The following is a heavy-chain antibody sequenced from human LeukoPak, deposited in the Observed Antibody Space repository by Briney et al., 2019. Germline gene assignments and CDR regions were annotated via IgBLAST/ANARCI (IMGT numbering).Heavy chain of an antibody. Sequence: PGGSLRLSCAASGFTFSSYSMNWVRQAPGKGLEWVSSISSSSSYIYYADSVKGRFTISRDNAKNSPYLQMNSLRAEDTAVYYCARTGLGELSFRIGLDYWGQGTLVTVSS. CDR1: GFTFSSYS. J-gene: IGHJ4*02. V-gene: IGHV3-21*01. D-gene: IGHD3-16*02. CDR2: ISSSSSYI. CDR3: ARTGLGELSFRIGLDY.